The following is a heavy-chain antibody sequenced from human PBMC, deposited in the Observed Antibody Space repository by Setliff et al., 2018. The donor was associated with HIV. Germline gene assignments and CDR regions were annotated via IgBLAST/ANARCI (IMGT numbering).Heavy chain of an antibody. CDR2: ISIGSGGAM. CDR1: GFTFXXXK. J-gene: IGHJ6*02. V-gene: IGHV3-21*01. D-gene: IGHD3-10*01. Sequence: PGGSLRLSCAASGFTFXXXKFNGVRQAPGRGLEGVSSISIGSGGAMDYADSVQGRFTISRDNSKNSLYLQMNSLRVEDTAVYYCARDYLYYNLYNGSPVYGMDAWGQGTTVTVSS. CDR3: ARDYLYYNLYNGSPVYGMDA.